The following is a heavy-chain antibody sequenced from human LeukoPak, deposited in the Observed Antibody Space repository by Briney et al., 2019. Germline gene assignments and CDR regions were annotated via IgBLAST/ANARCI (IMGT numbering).Heavy chain of an antibody. CDR2: IKQDGSEK. CDR1: GFTFSSYW. Sequence: PGGSLRLSCAASGFTFSSYWMSWVRQAPGKGLEWVANIKQDGSEKYYVDSVKGRFTISRDNAKNSLYLQMNSLRAEDTAVYYCARDHAVVVVAATHWFDPWGQGTLVTVSS. CDR3: ARDHAVVVVAATHWFDP. V-gene: IGHV3-7*01. D-gene: IGHD2-15*01. J-gene: IGHJ5*02.